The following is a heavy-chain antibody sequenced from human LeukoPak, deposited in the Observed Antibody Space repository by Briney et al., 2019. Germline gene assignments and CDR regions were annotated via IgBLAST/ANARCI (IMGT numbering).Heavy chain of an antibody. D-gene: IGHD1-26*01. J-gene: IGHJ4*02. Sequence: GGSLEISCQGSGYNFSNNWIGWVRQLPGKGLEWMGTTSRPSFQGPVTISADQTISTAYRQWSSPKPSDRAMSYCARLSAGTYFHLDCPGQGTLVTVSS. V-gene: IGHV5-51*01. CDR3: ARLSAGTYFHLDC. CDR1: GYNFSNNW. CDR2: TS.